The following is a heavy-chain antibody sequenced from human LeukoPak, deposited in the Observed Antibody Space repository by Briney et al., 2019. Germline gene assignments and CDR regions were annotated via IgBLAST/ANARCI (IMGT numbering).Heavy chain of an antibody. Sequence: GASVKVSCKASGYDFTSVGITWVRRAPGQGLEWMGWISPYNCNTRYAQKFQGRVAMTTDTSTTTAYMELRGLRFNDTAVYYCARAGSGSGWYFDYWGQGTLVTVSS. V-gene: IGHV1-18*01. CDR2: ISPYNCNT. J-gene: IGHJ4*02. CDR3: ARAGSGSGWYFDY. D-gene: IGHD6-19*01. CDR1: GYDFTSVG.